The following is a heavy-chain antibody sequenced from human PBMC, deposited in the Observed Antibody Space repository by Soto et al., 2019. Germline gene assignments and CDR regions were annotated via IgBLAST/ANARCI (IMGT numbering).Heavy chain of an antibody. CDR1: GFPFSFYG. Sequence: GGSLRLSCAVSGFPFSFYGFHWVRQSPGKGLEWLGVIVSDGSAIYHADSLEGRFFISRDNSKGILYLQMNSLRVEDTAVYYCARDDAFDNENGFDMWGQGTMVTVS. CDR3: ARDDAFDNENGFDM. CDR2: IVSDGSAI. D-gene: IGHD3-3*02. V-gene: IGHV3-33*01. J-gene: IGHJ3*02.